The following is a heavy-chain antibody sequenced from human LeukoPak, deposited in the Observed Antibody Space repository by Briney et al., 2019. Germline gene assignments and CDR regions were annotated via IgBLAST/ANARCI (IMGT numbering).Heavy chain of an antibody. Sequence: ASVKVSCKASGGTFSSYAISWVRQAPGQGLEWMGGIIPIFGTANYAQKFQGRVTITADESTSTAYMEPSSLRSEDTAVYYCARDGYNFSYYYYGMDVWGQGTTVTVSS. V-gene: IGHV1-69*13. CDR3: ARDGYNFSYYYYGMDV. D-gene: IGHD5-24*01. J-gene: IGHJ6*02. CDR1: GGTFSSYA. CDR2: IIPIFGTA.